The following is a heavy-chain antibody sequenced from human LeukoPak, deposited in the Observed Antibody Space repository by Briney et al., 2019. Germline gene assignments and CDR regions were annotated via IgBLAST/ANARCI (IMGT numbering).Heavy chain of an antibody. CDR2: IYYSGST. D-gene: IGHD6-13*01. CDR3: ARYRYSSSWYRFGTYYFDY. CDR1: GGSISSYY. Sequence: PSETLSLTCTVSGGSISSYYWSWIRQPPGKGLEWIGYIYYSGSTNYNPSLKSRVTISVDTSKNQFSLKLSSVTAADTAVYYCARYRYSSSWYRFGTYYFDYWGQGTLVTVSS. J-gene: IGHJ4*02. V-gene: IGHV4-59*12.